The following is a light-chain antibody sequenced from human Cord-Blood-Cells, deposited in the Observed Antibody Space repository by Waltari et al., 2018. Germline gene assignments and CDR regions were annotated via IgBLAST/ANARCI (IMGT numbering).Light chain of an antibody. CDR1: QSVSSSY. CDR2: GAS. V-gene: IGKV3-20*01. CDR3: QQYGSSSWT. Sequence: EIVLTQSPGTLFLSPGERATLSCRASQSVSSSYLAWYQQKPGQAPRLLIYGASSRATGIPDRFSGSGSGTDFTLTISRLGPEDFAVYYCQQYGSSSWTFGQGTKVEIK. J-gene: IGKJ1*01.